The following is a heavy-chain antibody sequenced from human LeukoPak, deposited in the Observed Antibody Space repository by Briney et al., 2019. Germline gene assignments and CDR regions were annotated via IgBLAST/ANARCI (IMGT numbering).Heavy chain of an antibody. Sequence: GGSLRLSCAASGFTVSSKYMSWVRPAPGKGLEWVSIIYSGGSTYYADSVKGRFTISRDNSKNTLYLQMNSLRAEDTAVYYCASRYYYDSSGYYNVDYWGQGTLVTVSS. J-gene: IGHJ4*02. V-gene: IGHV3-53*01. CDR3: ASRYYYDSSGYYNVDY. CDR1: GFTVSSKY. CDR2: IYSGGST. D-gene: IGHD3-22*01.